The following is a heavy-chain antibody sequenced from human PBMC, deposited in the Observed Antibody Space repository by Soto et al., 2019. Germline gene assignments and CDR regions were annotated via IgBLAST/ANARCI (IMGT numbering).Heavy chain of an antibody. Sequence: PGGSLRLSCAASGFTFSSYAMSWVRQAPGKGLEWVSAISGSGGSTYYADSVKGRFTISRDNSKNTLYLQMNSLRAEDTAVYYCAKGSPCDFWSGYYPGENWLDPWGQGTLVTVSS. CDR1: GFTFSSYA. J-gene: IGHJ5*02. CDR2: ISGSGGST. CDR3: AKGSPCDFWSGYYPGENWLDP. D-gene: IGHD3-3*01. V-gene: IGHV3-23*01.